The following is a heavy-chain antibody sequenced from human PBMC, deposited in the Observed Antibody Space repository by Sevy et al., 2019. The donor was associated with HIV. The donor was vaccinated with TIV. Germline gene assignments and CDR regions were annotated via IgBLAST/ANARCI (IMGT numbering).Heavy chain of an antibody. CDR3: ASLFSCGGYCYYLDY. CDR2: TSHDGKYN. CDR1: GFTFSSYD. J-gene: IGHJ4*02. V-gene: IGHV3-30*04. D-gene: IGHD2-21*02. Sequence: GGSLRLSCAGSGFTFSSYDMHWVRQAPGKGLEWVAVTSHDGKYNNYADSVKVRFTISRDNFKNRLYLQMNSLRVEDTAVYFCASLFSCGGYCYYLDYWGQGALVTVSS.